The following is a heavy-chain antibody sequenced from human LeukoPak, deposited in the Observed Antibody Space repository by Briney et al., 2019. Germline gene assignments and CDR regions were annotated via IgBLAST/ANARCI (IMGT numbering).Heavy chain of an antibody. Sequence: PSETLSLTCTVSGGSISNNYWSWIRQPPGKGLEWIGYIYYGGSTNYNPSLKNRVTISVDTSKNQFSLKLSSVTAADTAVYYCARGESWLDPWGQGTLVTVSS. J-gene: IGHJ5*02. CDR1: GGSISNNY. CDR3: ARGESWLDP. CDR2: IYYGGST. V-gene: IGHV4-59*12.